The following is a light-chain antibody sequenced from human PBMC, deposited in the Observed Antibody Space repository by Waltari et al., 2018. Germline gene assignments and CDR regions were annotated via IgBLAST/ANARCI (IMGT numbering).Light chain of an antibody. V-gene: IGLV2-23*02. J-gene: IGLJ2*01. CDR3: CSYASSSPRLI. Sequence: QSALTQPAPVSGSLGQSISLSCSGTYSHVRSYDLVSWYHQRPGEAPKLLIYEVLKRPSGISNRFSGSKSGNAASLTISALQPEDEGTYYCCSYASSSPRLIFGGGTELSVL. CDR1: YSHVRSYDL. CDR2: EVL.